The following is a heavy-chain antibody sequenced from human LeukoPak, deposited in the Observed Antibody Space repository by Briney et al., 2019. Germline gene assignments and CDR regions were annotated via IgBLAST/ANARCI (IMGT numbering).Heavy chain of an antibody. Sequence: SETLSLTCTVSGGSISSYYWSWIRQPPGKGLEWIGYIYYSGSTNYNPSLKSRVTISVDTSKNQFSLKLSSVTAADTAVYYCAGSRGEELWFDYWGQGTLVTVSS. D-gene: IGHD1-26*01. CDR3: AGSRGEELWFDY. CDR1: GGSISSYY. V-gene: IGHV4-59*01. J-gene: IGHJ5*01. CDR2: IYYSGST.